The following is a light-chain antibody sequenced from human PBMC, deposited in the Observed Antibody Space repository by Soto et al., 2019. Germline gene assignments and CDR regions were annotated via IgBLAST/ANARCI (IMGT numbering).Light chain of an antibody. CDR3: QQRSNWPT. V-gene: IGKV3D-20*02. CDR1: QSVSSHY. J-gene: IGKJ4*01. Sequence: EIVLTQSPGTLSLSPGERATLSCRASQSVSSHYLAWCQQKPGQAPRLLIYGASSRATGIPDRFSGSGSGTDFTLTISSLEPEDFAVYYCQQRSNWPTFGGGTKVDIK. CDR2: GAS.